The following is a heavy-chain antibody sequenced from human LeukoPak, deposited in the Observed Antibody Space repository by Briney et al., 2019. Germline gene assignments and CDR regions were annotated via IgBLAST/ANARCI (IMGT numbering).Heavy chain of an antibody. V-gene: IGHV3-7*01. CDR1: GFTSSSYW. D-gene: IGHD6-6*01. Sequence: PGGSLRLSCAASGFTSSSYWMSWVRQAPGKGLEWVANIKQDGSEKYYVDSVKGRFTTSRDNAKNSLYLQMNSLRAEDTAVYYCARVYRSSSGYCFAYWGQGTLVTVSS. CDR2: IKQDGSEK. CDR3: ARVYRSSSGYCFAY. J-gene: IGHJ4*02.